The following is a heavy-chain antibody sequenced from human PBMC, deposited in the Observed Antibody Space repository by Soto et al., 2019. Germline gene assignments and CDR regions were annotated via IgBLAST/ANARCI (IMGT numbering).Heavy chain of an antibody. D-gene: IGHD1-26*01. J-gene: IGHJ3*02. Sequence: SETLCLPCTVSGGSISSYYWSWIRQPPGKGLEWIGYIYYSGSTNYNPSLKSRVTISVDTSKNQFSLKLSSVTAADTAVYYCARDGVGAVGAFDIWGQGTMVTVSS. CDR3: ARDGVGAVGAFDI. V-gene: IGHV4-59*01. CDR2: IYYSGST. CDR1: GGSISSYY.